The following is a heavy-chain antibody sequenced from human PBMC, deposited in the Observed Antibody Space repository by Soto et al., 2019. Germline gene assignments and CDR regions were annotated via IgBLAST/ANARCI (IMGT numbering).Heavy chain of an antibody. Sequence: GGSLRLSCAASGFTFSSYSMNWVRQAPGKGLEWVSYISSSSSTIYYADSVKGRFTISRDNAKNSLYLQMNSLRDEDTAVYYCARDRWVSGYPSGAFDIWGQGTMVTVSS. CDR2: ISSSSSTI. D-gene: IGHD5-12*01. CDR3: ARDRWVSGYPSGAFDI. V-gene: IGHV3-48*02. CDR1: GFTFSSYS. J-gene: IGHJ3*02.